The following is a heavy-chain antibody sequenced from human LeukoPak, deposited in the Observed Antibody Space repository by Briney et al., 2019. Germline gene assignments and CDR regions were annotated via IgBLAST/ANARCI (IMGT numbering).Heavy chain of an antibody. Sequence: PSGTLSLTCAVSGGSISSSNWWSWVRQPPGKGLEWIGEINHSGSTNYNPSLKSRVTISVDTSKNQFSLKLSSVTAADTAVYYCARSSRRDGYRPWGQGTLVTVSS. CDR2: INHSGST. V-gene: IGHV4-4*02. CDR1: GGSISSSNW. J-gene: IGHJ5*02. D-gene: IGHD5-24*01. CDR3: ARSSRRDGYRP.